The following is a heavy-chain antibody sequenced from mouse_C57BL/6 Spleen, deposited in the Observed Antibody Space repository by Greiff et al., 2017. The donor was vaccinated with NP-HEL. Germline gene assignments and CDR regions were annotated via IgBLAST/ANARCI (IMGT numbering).Heavy chain of an antibody. V-gene: IGHV1-39*01. CDR3: AKGNWDR. J-gene: IGHJ2*01. Sequence: EVQLQQSGPELVKSGASVKISCKASGYSFTDYNMNWVKQSNGKSLEWIGVINPNYGTTRYNQKFKGEVTLTVDPSSSPTYMQLNSLASEDSAVYCCAKGNWDRWSQGTTLTDSA. D-gene: IGHD4-1*01. CDR1: GYSFTDYN. CDR2: INPNYGTT.